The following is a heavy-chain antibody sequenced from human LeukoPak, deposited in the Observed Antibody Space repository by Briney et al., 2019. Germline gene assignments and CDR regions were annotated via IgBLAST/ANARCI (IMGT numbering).Heavy chain of an antibody. CDR2: ITASGAST. J-gene: IGHJ4*02. CDR1: GFTFNSHA. V-gene: IGHV3-23*01. D-gene: IGHD2-21*02. CDR3: AKGHYPDACCAGDCYYSY. Sequence: GGSLRLSCAASGFTFNSHAMTWVRQAPGRGLEWVSGITASGASTYYADSVKGRFTISRDNSKNTLYLQMNSLRAEDTAVYYCAKGHYPDACCAGDCYYSYWGQGSLVTVSS.